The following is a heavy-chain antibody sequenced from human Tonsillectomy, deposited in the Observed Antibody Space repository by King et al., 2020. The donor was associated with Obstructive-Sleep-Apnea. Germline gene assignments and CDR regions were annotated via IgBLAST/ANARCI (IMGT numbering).Heavy chain of an antibody. CDR1: GFTFSSYS. CDR2: IGSGSGTI. V-gene: IGHV3-48*04. Sequence: QLVQSGGGLVQPGGSLRLSCAASGFTFSSYSMSWVRQAPGKGLEWVSYIGSGSGTIYYADSVKGRFTISRDNAKNSLYLQMNRLRAEDTAVYYCTRVPLVAATIDYWGQGTLVTVSS. CDR3: TRVPLVAATIDY. D-gene: IGHD2-15*01. J-gene: IGHJ4*02.